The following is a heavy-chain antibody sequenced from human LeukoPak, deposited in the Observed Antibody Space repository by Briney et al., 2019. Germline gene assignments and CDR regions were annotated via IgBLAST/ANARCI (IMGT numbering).Heavy chain of an antibody. CDR3: AKGLRYSDN. J-gene: IGHJ4*02. D-gene: IGHD3-9*01. CDR2: IKDDGSEK. Sequence: GGSLRLSCAASGFTFSSHWMNWVRQAPRKGLEWVANIKDDGSEKYYVDSVKGRFTISRDNSKNTLYLQMNSLRAEDTAVYYCAKGLRYSDNWGQGTLVTVSS. CDR1: GFTFSSHW. V-gene: IGHV3-7*02.